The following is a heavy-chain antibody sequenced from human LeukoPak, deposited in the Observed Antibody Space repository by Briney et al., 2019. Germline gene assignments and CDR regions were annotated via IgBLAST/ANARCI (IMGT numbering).Heavy chain of an antibody. Sequence: PGGSLRLSCAASGFTFSSYGMHWVRQAPGKGLEWVAVIWYDGSNKYYADSVKGRFTISRDNSKNTLYLQMNSLRAEDTAVYYCARAPTVLVGYCSSSSCQADYWGQGTLVTVSS. CDR2: IWYDGSNK. CDR1: GFTFSSYG. D-gene: IGHD2-2*01. CDR3: ARAPTVLVGYCSSSSCQADY. J-gene: IGHJ4*02. V-gene: IGHV3-33*01.